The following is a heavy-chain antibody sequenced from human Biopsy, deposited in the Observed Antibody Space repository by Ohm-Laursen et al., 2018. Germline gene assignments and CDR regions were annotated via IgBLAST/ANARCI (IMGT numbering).Heavy chain of an antibody. CDR1: SGSISSYY. Sequence: TLSPTCTVSSGSISSYYWSWIRQTPGKGLEWIGEINHSGRTNYNPSLKSRVTISVDTSKNQFSLKVRSVTAADTAVYYCVRGVDYYDPYHYYALDVWGQGTTVTVSS. D-gene: IGHD3-22*01. V-gene: IGHV4-34*01. CDR3: VRGVDYYDPYHYYALDV. CDR2: INHSGRT. J-gene: IGHJ6*02.